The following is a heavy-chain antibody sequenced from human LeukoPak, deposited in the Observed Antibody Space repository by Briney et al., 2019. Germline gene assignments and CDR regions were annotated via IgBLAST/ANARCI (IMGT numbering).Heavy chain of an antibody. CDR2: IRYDGSNK. J-gene: IGHJ4*02. CDR1: GFTFSSYG. CDR3: ATYRQVLLPFES. V-gene: IGHV3-30*02. Sequence: GGSLRLSCAASGFTFSSYGMHWVRQAPGKGLEWVAFIRYDGSNKYYADSVKGRFTISRDNSTNTLYLQMNSLRAEDTAIYYCATYRQVLLPFESWGQGTLVTVSS. D-gene: IGHD2-8*02.